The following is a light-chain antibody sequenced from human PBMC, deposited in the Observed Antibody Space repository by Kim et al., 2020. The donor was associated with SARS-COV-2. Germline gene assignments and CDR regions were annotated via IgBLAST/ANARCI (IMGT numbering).Light chain of an antibody. V-gene: IGLV2-23*01. Sequence: QSALTQPASVSGSPGQSITISCTGTSSDIGSYNLVSWYQQHPGKAPKLMIFEGSKRPSGVSNRFSGSKSGNTASLTISGLQADDEADYHCCSYTGSSTWVFGGGTQLTVL. CDR2: EGS. CDR1: SSDIGSYNL. CDR3: CSYTGSSTWV. J-gene: IGLJ3*02.